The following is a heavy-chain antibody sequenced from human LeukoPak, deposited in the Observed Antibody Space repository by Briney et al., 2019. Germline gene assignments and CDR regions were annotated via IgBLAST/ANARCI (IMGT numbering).Heavy chain of an antibody. CDR2: IYHSGST. D-gene: IGHD1-1*01. J-gene: IGHJ3*02. CDR1: GGFISSSNW. CDR3: ARDRTTSTRGAFDI. V-gene: IGHV4-4*02. Sequence: SETLSLTCAVSGGFISSSNWWSWVRQPPGKGLEWIGEIYHSGSTNYNPSLKSRVTISVDTSKNQFSLMLISVTAADTAVYYCARDRTTSTRGAFDIWGPGTMVTVSS.